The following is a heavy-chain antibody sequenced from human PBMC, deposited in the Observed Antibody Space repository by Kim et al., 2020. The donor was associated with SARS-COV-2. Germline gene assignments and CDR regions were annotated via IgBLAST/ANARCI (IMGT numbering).Heavy chain of an antibody. CDR2: ISYDGSNK. V-gene: IGHV3-30-3*01. Sequence: GGSLRLSCAASGFTFSSYAMHWVRQAPGKGLEWVAVISYDGSNKYYADSVKGRFTISRDNSKNTLYLQMNSLRAEDTAVYYCARVGVGTTKSGYWGQGTLVTVSS. CDR3: ARVGVGTTKSGY. CDR1: GFTFSSYA. D-gene: IGHD1-7*01. J-gene: IGHJ4*02.